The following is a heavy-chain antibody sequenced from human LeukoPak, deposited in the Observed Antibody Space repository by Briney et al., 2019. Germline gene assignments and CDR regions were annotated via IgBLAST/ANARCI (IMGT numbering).Heavy chain of an antibody. CDR1: GFTFSSYA. CDR2: INGSGGST. Sequence: PGGSLRLSCAASGFTFSSYAMSWVRQAPGKGLEWVSDINGSGGSTYYADSVKGRFTISRDNSENTLYLQMNSLRAEDTAIYYCARQSGTMVTTRFDYWGQGTLVTVSS. CDR3: ARQSGTMVTTRFDY. J-gene: IGHJ4*02. D-gene: IGHD4-17*01. V-gene: IGHV3-23*01.